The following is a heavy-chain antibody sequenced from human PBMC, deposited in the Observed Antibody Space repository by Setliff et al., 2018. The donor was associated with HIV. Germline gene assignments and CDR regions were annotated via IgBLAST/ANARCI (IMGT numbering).Heavy chain of an antibody. V-gene: IGHV3-30*02. CDR1: GFTFSSYG. D-gene: IGHD7-27*01. CDR2: IRYDGSNK. CDR3: AKDTNWGWEVDY. Sequence: PGGSLRLSCAASGFTFSSYGMHWVCQAPGKGLEWVAFIRYDGSNKYYADSVKGRFTISRDNSKNTLYLQMNSLRAEDTAVYYCAKDTNWGWEVDYWGQGTLVTVSS. J-gene: IGHJ4*02.